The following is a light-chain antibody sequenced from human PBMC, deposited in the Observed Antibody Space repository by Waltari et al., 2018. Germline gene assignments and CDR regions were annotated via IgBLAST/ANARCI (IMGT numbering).Light chain of an antibody. J-gene: IGKJ1*01. CDR3: QQYGSSLWT. CDR1: QSVSSSY. CDR2: GAS. V-gene: IGKV3-20*01. Sequence: EIVLTQCPGTLSLSPGERATHSCRTSQSVSSSYFAEYQQKPGKAPRLRIYGASSTATGIPDRFRGSGSGTDFTLTISRLEPEYFAVYYCQQYGSSLWTFGQGTKVEIK.